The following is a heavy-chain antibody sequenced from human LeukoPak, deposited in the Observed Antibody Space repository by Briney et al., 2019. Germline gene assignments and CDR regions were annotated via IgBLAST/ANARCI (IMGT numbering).Heavy chain of an antibody. Sequence: PSETLSLTCTVSGGSISSYYWNWIRQPPGKGLEWIGYIYYSGSTNYNPSLKSRVTISVDTSKNQFSLKLGSVTAADTAVYYCAREYCSSTSCYGMDVWGKGTTVTVSS. CDR1: GGSISSYY. CDR3: AREYCSSTSCYGMDV. CDR2: IYYSGST. D-gene: IGHD2-2*01. V-gene: IGHV4-59*01. J-gene: IGHJ6*04.